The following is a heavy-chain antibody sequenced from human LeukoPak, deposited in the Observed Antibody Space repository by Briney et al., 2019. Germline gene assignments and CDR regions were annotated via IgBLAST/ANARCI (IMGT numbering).Heavy chain of an antibody. Sequence: EASVKVSCKASGGTFSSYAISWVRQAPGQGLEWMGWISAYNGNTNYAQKLQGRVTMTTDTSTSTAYMELRSLRSDDTAVYYCARYYDFWITQGGMDVWGQGTTVTVSS. V-gene: IGHV1-18*01. CDR2: ISAYNGNT. CDR3: ARYYDFWITQGGMDV. D-gene: IGHD3-3*01. CDR1: GGTFSSYA. J-gene: IGHJ6*02.